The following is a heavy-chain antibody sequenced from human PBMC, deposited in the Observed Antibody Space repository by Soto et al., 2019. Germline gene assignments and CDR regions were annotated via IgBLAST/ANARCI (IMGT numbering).Heavy chain of an antibody. V-gene: IGHV3-33*01. J-gene: IGHJ6*04. CDR2: IWTDGNNK. CDR3: ARDRWGYCGGTSCSYMDV. CDR1: GFPFSNYG. D-gene: IGHD2-2*01. Sequence: QMQLVGSGGGVVQPGTSLRLSCAASGFPFSNYGIHWVRQAPGKGLEWVAIIWTDGNNKYYADSVKGRVTISRDNSKNTIYFQMNSLRVEDTAVYYCARDRWGYCGGTSCSYMDVRGKGTTVTVSS.